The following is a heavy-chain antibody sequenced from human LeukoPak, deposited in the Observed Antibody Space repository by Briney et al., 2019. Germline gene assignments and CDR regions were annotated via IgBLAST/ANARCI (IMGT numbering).Heavy chain of an antibody. J-gene: IGHJ4*02. Sequence: GESLKISCKGSGHRFNNYWIGWVRQMPGKGLEWMGIIYPGDSDTRYSPSFQGQVTISADKSITTAYLQWSSLKASDTAMYYCARRGYCATTTCYRLFDYWGQGTLVTVSS. D-gene: IGHD2-2*01. CDR2: IYPGDSDT. CDR3: ARRGYCATTTCYRLFDY. V-gene: IGHV5-51*01. CDR1: GHRFNNYW.